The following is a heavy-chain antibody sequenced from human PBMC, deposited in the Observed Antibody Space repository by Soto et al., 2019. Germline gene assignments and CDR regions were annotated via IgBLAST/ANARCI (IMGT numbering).Heavy chain of an antibody. CDR3: ARVPPP. V-gene: IGHV4-30-2*01. CDR1: GGSISSGGYS. J-gene: IGHJ5*02. Sequence: QLQLQESGSGLVKPSQTLSLTCAVSGGSISSGGYSWSWIRQPPGKGLEWIGYIYHSGSTYYNPSHKSRLTLAVNRSKHHFSRTLSSGPAAATAVFCWARVPPPWGQGTLGPVSS. CDR2: IYHSGST.